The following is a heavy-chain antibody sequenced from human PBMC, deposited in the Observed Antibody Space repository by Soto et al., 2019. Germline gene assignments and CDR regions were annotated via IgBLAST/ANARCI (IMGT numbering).Heavy chain of an antibody. CDR2: ISDDGSRT. CDR3: VKGGWLDF. V-gene: IGHV3-23*01. Sequence: EVQLLGSGGGLVQPGGSLRLSCAASGFSFSTFEMSWVRQAPGRGLEWVSFISDDGSRTYYADAVKGRFTISRDNSKHTLYLQMNSLTAEDTAVYACVKGGWLDFWGQGTLVTVSS. CDR1: GFSFSTFE. D-gene: IGHD3-16*01. J-gene: IGHJ5*01.